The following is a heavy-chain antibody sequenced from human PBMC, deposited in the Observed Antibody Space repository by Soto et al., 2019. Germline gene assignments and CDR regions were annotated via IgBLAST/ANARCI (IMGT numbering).Heavy chain of an antibody. CDR1: GGTFSTYA. Sequence: QVQLVQSGAEVKKPGSSVKVSCKAFGGTFSTYAVSWVRQAPGQGLEWVGGIIPSTGSTNHAQKFQGRVTITADESTRTVYLELTSLRSDDTAVYCCARGGSSSDYWGQGTLVTVSS. D-gene: IGHD6-13*01. CDR3: ARGGSSSDY. CDR2: IIPSTGST. V-gene: IGHV1-69*12. J-gene: IGHJ4*02.